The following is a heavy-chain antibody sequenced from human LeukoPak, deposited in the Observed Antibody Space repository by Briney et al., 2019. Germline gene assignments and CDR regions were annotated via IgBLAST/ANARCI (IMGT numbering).Heavy chain of an antibody. Sequence: PGGSLRLSCATSDFPVSDNYMSWVRQAPGRGLEWVSVISNDGVTYYADSVKGRFTISRDDSNDTVFLQLSSLRPEDTVVYYCGGSGSYYTPSYYWGQGTLVTVSS. CDR1: DFPVSDNY. CDR2: ISNDGVT. V-gene: IGHV3-53*01. J-gene: IGHJ4*02. CDR3: GGSGSYYTPSYY. D-gene: IGHD3-10*01.